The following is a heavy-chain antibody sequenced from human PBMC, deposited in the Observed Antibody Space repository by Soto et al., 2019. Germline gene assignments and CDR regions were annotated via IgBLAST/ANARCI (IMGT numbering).Heavy chain of an antibody. J-gene: IGHJ5*02. CDR2: IIPIFGTA. V-gene: IGHV1-69*13. CDR1: GGTFSSYA. Sequence: GASVKVSCKASGGTFSSYAISWVRQAPGQGLEWMGGIIPIFGTANYAQKFQGRVTITADESTSTAYMELSSLRSEDTAVYYCARSSSGWYPPHYNWFDPWGQGTLVTVSS. CDR3: ARSSSGWYPPHYNWFDP. D-gene: IGHD6-19*01.